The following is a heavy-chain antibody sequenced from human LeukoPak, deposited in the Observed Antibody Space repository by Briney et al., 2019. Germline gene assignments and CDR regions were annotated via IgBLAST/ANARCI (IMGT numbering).Heavy chain of an antibody. CDR1: GFTFSSYE. D-gene: IGHD3-22*01. Sequence: GGSLRLSCAASGFTFSSYETNWVRQAPGKGVEWGSYISSSGSTIYYADSVEGRFTISRDNAKNSLYLQMNSLRAEDTAVYYCARVPPYYYDSSGYYLDYWGQGTLVTVSS. V-gene: IGHV3-48*03. CDR3: ARVPPYYYDSSGYYLDY. J-gene: IGHJ4*02. CDR2: ISSSGSTI.